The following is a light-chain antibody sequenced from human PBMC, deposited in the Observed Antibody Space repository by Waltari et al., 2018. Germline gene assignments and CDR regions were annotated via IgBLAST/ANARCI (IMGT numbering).Light chain of an antibody. V-gene: IGLV3-10*01. CDR1: ALPKRF. J-gene: IGLJ2*01. Sequence: SYELTQPPSVSVSPGQTARITCSGDALPKRFGYWYQQKSGQAPVLVIYEGSKRPSGSPERFSGSSVGTMATLTISGAQVEDEADYYCYSTDSSGDYGVFGGGTKLTVL. CDR3: YSTDSSGDYGV. CDR2: EGS.